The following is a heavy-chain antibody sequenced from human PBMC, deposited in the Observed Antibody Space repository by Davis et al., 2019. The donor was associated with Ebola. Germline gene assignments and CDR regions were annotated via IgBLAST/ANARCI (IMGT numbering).Heavy chain of an antibody. J-gene: IGHJ6*02. Sequence: PAGSLRLSCAASGFTFSNAWMSWVRQAPGKGLEWVGRIKSKTEGGTTDYAATVKARLAISRDDYKNTRYLQMNSLKTEDTAVYYCTTVKVTTMGYYYYFSGMDAWGQGTTVTGSS. CDR3: TTVKVTTMGYYYYFSGMDA. CDR1: GFTFSNAW. CDR2: IKSKTEGGTT. V-gene: IGHV3-15*01. D-gene: IGHD4-17*01.